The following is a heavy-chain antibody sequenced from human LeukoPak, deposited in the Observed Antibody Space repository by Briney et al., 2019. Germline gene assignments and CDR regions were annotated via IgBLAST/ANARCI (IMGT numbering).Heavy chain of an antibody. CDR1: TSR. CDR3: ARDYYDSSGYYPLYYYYYMDV. J-gene: IGHJ6*03. D-gene: IGHD3-22*01. Sequence: ASVKVSCKATSRISWVRQAPGQGLEWMGWISAYNGNTNYAQKLQGRVTTTTDTSTSTAYMELRSLRSDDTAEYYCARDYYDSSGYYPLYYYYYMDVWGKGTTVTVSS. CDR2: ISAYNGNT. V-gene: IGHV1-18*01.